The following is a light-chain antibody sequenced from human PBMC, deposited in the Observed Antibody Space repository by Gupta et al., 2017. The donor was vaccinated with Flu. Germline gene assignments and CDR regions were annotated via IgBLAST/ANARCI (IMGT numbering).Light chain of an antibody. V-gene: IGLV7-46*01. Sequence: QAVVTQEPSLTVSPGGTVTLTCGSNIGTVTSGQYPHWVQQKPGQAPRTLIYDTSNKYSWTPARFSGSLRGGKAALTLSGAQPEDDADYYCLLSYTGTRVFGGGTKLTVL. CDR1: IGTVTSGQY. CDR3: LLSYTGTRV. CDR2: DTS. J-gene: IGLJ3*02.